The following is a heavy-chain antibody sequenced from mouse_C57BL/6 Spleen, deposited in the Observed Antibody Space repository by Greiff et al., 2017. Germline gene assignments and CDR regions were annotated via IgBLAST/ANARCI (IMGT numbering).Heavy chain of an antibody. CDR3: ERSSNHGDFDY. D-gene: IGHD2-5*01. V-gene: IGHV1-72*01. CDR2: LDPNSGGT. Sequence: QVQLQQPGAELVKPGASVKLSCKASGYTFTSYWMHWVQPRPGRGLEWIGRLDPNSGGTTYNEKFKSTATLTVDKPTSTAYMQLSSLTSEDSAVYYCERSSNHGDFDYGGQGTTLTVSS. CDR1: GYTFTSYW. J-gene: IGHJ2*01.